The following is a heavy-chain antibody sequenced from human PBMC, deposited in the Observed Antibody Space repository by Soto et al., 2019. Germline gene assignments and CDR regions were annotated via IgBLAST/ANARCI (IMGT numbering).Heavy chain of an antibody. Sequence: PGESLKISCKGSGYSFTIYWISWVRQMPGKGLEWMGRIDPSDSYTNYSPSFQGHVTISADKSISTAYLQWSSLKASDTAMYYCARQGMTTVTTHFDYWGQGTLVTVSS. CDR2: IDPSDSYT. V-gene: IGHV5-10-1*01. CDR3: ARQGMTTVTTHFDY. D-gene: IGHD4-4*01. CDR1: GYSFTIYW. J-gene: IGHJ4*02.